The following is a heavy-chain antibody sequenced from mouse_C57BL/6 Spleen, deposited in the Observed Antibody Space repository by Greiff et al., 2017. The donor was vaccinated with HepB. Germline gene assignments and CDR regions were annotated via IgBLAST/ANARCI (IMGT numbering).Heavy chain of an antibody. J-gene: IGHJ2*01. CDR1: GYTFTSYW. CDR2: IDPSDSYT. V-gene: IGHV1-59*01. D-gene: IGHD2-4*01. Sequence: VQLQQPGAELVRPGTSVKLSCKASGYTFTSYWMHWVKQRPGQGLEWIGVIDPSDSYTNYNQKFKGKATLTVDTSSSTAYMQLSSLTSEDSAVYYCARGGYDYDGGYYFDYWGQGTTLTVSS. CDR3: ARGGYDYDGGYYFDY.